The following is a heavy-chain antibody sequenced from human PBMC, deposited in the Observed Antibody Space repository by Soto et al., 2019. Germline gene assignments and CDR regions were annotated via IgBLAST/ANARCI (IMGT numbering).Heavy chain of an antibody. Sequence: QVQLAESGGGVVQPGMSLRLSCAASGFAFKTFGMHWVRQAPGKGLEWVAVISYDGSERHYADSVKGRFFVSRDTSTYTMYLQMNSLRLEDTAIYYCAKARPAACGGDCPLDYWGQGTLVTVAS. D-gene: IGHD2-21*02. CDR2: ISYDGSER. CDR3: AKARPAACGGDCPLDY. CDR1: GFAFKTFG. V-gene: IGHV3-30*18. J-gene: IGHJ4*02.